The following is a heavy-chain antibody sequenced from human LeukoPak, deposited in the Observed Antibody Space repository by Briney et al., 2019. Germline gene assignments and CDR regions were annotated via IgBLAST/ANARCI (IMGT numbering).Heavy chain of an antibody. CDR1: GFTFSDYY. CDR2: ISSSSSYT. CDR3: ARGPDSSGWYPDY. J-gene: IGHJ4*02. D-gene: IGHD6-19*01. Sequence: GGSLRLSCAASGFTFSDYYMSWIRQAPGKGLEWVSYISSSSSYTNYADSVKGRFTISRDNAKNSLYLQMNSLRAEDTAVYYCARGPDSSGWYPDYWGQGTLVTVSS. V-gene: IGHV3-11*05.